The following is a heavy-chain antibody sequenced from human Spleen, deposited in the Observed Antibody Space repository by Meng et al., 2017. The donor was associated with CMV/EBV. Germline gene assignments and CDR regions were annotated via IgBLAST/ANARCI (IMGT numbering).Heavy chain of an antibody. J-gene: IGHJ2*01. Sequence: TFTGNSMHWVRQAPGQGLEWMGWISAYNGNTNYAQKLQGRVTMTTDTSTSTAYMELRSLRSGDTALYYCALNYYDTSGYSYWYFDVWGRGTLVTVSS. CDR1: TFTGNS. CDR2: ISAYNGNT. CDR3: ALNYYDTSGYSYWYFDV. V-gene: IGHV1-18*04. D-gene: IGHD3-22*01.